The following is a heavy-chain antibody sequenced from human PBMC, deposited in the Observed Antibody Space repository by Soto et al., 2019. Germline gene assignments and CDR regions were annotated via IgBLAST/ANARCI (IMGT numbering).Heavy chain of an antibody. D-gene: IGHD4-17*01. CDR1: GITFSSHA. J-gene: IGHJ4*02. Sequence: EVQLVESGGDLVQPGGSLRLSCTASGITFSSHAMNWVRQAPGKGLEWVASIRATGVTYYADSVKGRFIISRDNAKDSLFLQMESLRVEDTAVYYCLDGVYNWGQGTLVTVSS. CDR3: LDGVYN. V-gene: IGHV3-48*01. CDR2: IRATGVT.